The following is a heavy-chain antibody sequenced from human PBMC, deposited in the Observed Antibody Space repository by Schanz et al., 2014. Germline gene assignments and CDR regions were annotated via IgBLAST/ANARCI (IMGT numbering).Heavy chain of an antibody. D-gene: IGHD6-13*01. CDR2: IIPILGIA. J-gene: IGHJ4*02. CDR3: ARDGVDAAAGGNY. V-gene: IGHV1-69*08. CDR1: GGTFNSYT. Sequence: QVQLVQSGGEMKKPGSSVKVSCKASGGTFNSYTISWVRQAPGQGLEWMGRIIPILGIANYAQNFQGRVTITADKSTSTAYMELTSLRSEDTAVYYCARDGVDAAAGGNYWGQGTLVTVSS.